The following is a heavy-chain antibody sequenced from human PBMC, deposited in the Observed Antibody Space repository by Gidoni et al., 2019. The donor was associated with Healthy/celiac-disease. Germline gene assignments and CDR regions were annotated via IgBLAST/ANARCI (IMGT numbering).Heavy chain of an antibody. CDR3: ARTPNYYDSSGYVSWFDP. D-gene: IGHD3-22*01. J-gene: IGHJ5*02. CDR1: GGSIRSYY. CDR2: IYYSGST. V-gene: IGHV4-59*01. Sequence: QVQLQESGPGLVKPSETLSLTCTVSGGSIRSYYWSWIRQPPGKGLEWIGYIYYSGSTNYNPSLKSRVTISVDTSKNQFSLKLSSVTAADTAVYYCARTPNYYDSSGYVSWFDPWGQGTLVTVSS.